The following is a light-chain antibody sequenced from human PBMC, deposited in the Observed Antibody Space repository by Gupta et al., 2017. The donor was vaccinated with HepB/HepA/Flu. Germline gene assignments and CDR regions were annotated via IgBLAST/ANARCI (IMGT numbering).Light chain of an antibody. CDR1: SSDVGGYNY. CDR3: CSYAGSYTFV. CDR2: DVS. Sequence: QSALTQPRSVSGSPGQSVTISCTGTSSDVGGYNYVSWYQQHPGKAPNLMIYDVSKRPSGVPDRFSGSKSGNTASLTISGRQAEEEADYYCCSYAGSYTFVFGGGNKLTVL. J-gene: IGLJ3*02. V-gene: IGLV2-11*01.